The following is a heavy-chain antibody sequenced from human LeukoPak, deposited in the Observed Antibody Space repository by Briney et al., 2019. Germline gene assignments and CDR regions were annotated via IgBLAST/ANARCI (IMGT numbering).Heavy chain of an antibody. CDR2: INHSGST. J-gene: IGHJ5*02. D-gene: IGHD2-15*01. CDR3: ATSSLGYCSGGSCANWFDP. V-gene: IGHV4-34*01. CDR1: GGSFSGYY. Sequence: SETLSLTCAVYGGSFSGYYWSWIRQRPGKGLEWIGEINHSGSTNYNPSLKSRVTISVDTSKNQFSLKLSSVTAADTAVYYCATSSLGYCSGGSCANWFDPWGQGTLVTVSS.